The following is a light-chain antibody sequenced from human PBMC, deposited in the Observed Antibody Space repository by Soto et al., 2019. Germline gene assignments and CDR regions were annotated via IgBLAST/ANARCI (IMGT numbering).Light chain of an antibody. Sequence: SAVTQPASVSGSPGQSVTISCSGSDIGNYNLVSWYQHLPGRAPKLLIFEVTMRPSGISDRFSGSKSASTASLTISGLQAEVEGDYYYASYSGSRTDVFGSGTKVTVL. CDR1: SDIGNYNL. CDR2: EVT. V-gene: IGLV2-23*02. J-gene: IGLJ6*01. CDR3: ASYSGSRTDV.